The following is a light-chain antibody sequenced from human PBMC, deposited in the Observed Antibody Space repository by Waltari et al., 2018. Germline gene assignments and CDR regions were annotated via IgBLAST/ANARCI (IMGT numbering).Light chain of an antibody. J-gene: IGLJ2*01. CDR2: EVS. CDR3: SSYTSSSTL. V-gene: IGLV2-14*01. CDR1: SSDVGGYNY. Sequence: QSALTQPASVSGSPGQSITISCTGTSSDVGGYNYVSWYQQHPGKAPKLMIYEVSNRPSGVYNRFSGSKSGNTASLTISGLQAEDEADYYCSSYTSSSTLFGGGTKLTVL.